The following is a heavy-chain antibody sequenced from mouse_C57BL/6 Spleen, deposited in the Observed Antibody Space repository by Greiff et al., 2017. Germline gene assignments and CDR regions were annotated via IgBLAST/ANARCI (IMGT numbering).Heavy chain of an antibody. Sequence: DVKLVESGPELVKPGASVKIPCKASGYTFTDYNMDWVKQSHGKSLEWIGDINPNNGGTIYNQKFKGKATLTVDKSSSTAYMELRSLTSEDTAVYYCARESDGYYNYWGQGTTLTVSS. CDR1: GYTFTDYN. CDR3: ARESDGYYNY. J-gene: IGHJ2*01. CDR2: INPNNGGT. V-gene: IGHV1-18*01. D-gene: IGHD2-3*01.